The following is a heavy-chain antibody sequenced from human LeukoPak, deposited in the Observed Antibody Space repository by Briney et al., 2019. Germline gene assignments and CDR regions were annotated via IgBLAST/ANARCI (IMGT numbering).Heavy chain of an antibody. D-gene: IGHD5-24*01. CDR2: ISSSSSTI. V-gene: IGHV3-48*04. J-gene: IGHJ4*02. CDR3: ARVGGLQPGY. CDR1: GFTFSSYS. Sequence: GGSLRLSCAASGFTFSSYSMNWVRQAPGKGLEWVSYISSSSSTIYYADSVKGRFTISRDNAKNSLYLQMNSLRSDDTAVYYCARVGGLQPGYWGQGTLVTVSS.